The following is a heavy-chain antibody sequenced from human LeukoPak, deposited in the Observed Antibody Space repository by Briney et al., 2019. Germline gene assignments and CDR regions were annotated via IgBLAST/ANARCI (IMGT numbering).Heavy chain of an antibody. CDR2: ISSSSYI. J-gene: IGHJ4*02. D-gene: IGHD3-3*02. CDR1: GFTFSSYS. Sequence: GGSLRLSCAASGFTFSSYSMNWVRQAPGKGLEWVSSISSSSYIYYADSVKGRFTISRDNAKNSLYLQMNSLRAEDTAVYYCAAHFWSGYCFDYWGQGTLVTVSS. CDR3: AAHFWSGYCFDY. V-gene: IGHV3-21*01.